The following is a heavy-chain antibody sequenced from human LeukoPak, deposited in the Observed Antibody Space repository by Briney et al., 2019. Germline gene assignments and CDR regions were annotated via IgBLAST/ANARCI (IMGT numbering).Heavy chain of an antibody. CDR1: GFTFSSYE. CDR3: ARADGGWTYYYDSSGLHFDY. V-gene: IGHV3-48*03. D-gene: IGHD3-22*01. CDR2: ISSSGSTI. Sequence: PGGSLRLSCAASGFTFSSYEMNWVRQAPGKGLEWVSYISSSGSTIYYADSVKGRFTISRDNAKNSLYLQMNSLRAEDTAVYYCARADGGWTYYYDSSGLHFDYWGQGTLVTVSS. J-gene: IGHJ4*02.